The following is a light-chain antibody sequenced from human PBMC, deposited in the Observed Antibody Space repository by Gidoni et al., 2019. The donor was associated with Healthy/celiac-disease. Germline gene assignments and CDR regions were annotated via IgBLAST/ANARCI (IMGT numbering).Light chain of an antibody. Sequence: DIQMTQSPSSLSASVGDRDTITCLASQSINRYLNWYQHKPGKAHKLLIYAASSLQSGVPSRFGGRGPGTDFTLTIGNRRPEIFPTYYCQKSYSTPWTFGQGTKVEIK. CDR3: QKSYSTPWT. CDR1: QSINRY. J-gene: IGKJ1*01. CDR2: AAS. V-gene: IGKV1-39*01.